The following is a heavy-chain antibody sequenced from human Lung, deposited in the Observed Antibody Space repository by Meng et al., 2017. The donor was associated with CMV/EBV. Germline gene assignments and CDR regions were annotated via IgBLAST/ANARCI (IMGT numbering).Heavy chain of an antibody. Sequence: VSXXVSCKASGYTLTSYGISWVRQAPGQGLEWMGWISAYNGNTNYAQKPQGRITMTTDTSTSTAYMELRSLRYDDTAVYYCARKMNWFDPWGQGPLVTVSS. CDR2: ISAYNGNT. V-gene: IGHV1-18*01. J-gene: IGHJ5*02. CDR3: ARKMNWFDP. D-gene: IGHD5-24*01. CDR1: GYTLTSYG.